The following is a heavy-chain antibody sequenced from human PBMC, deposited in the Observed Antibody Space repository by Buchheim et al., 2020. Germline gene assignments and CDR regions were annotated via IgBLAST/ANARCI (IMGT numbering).Heavy chain of an antibody. CDR1: GFTFSSYS. CDR2: ISSSGDSI. Sequence: EVQLVESGGGLVQPGGSLRLSCAASGFTFSSYSMNWVRQAPGKGLEWVSYISSSGDSIYYADSVEGRFTISRDNAKNSLYLQMNSLRAEDAAVYYCTRGQAAPSDYWGQGAL. V-gene: IGHV3-48*04. CDR3: TRGQAAPSDY. D-gene: IGHD2-15*01. J-gene: IGHJ4*02.